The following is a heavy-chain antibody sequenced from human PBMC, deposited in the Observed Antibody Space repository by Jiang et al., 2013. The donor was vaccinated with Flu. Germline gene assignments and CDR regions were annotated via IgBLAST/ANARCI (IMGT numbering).Heavy chain of an antibody. J-gene: IGHJ4*02. CDR1: GFSLATTGVG. CDR3: ARKGSGGSCYSFDY. D-gene: IGHD2-15*01. CDR2: IYWDDDK. V-gene: IGHV2-5*02. Sequence: KPTQTLTLTCTFSGFSLATTGVGVGWIRQPPGKALEWLVFIYWDDDKRYSPSLKTRLTISKDTSKNQVVLTMTNMDPVDTATYYCARKGSGGSCYSFDYWGQGTLVTVSS.